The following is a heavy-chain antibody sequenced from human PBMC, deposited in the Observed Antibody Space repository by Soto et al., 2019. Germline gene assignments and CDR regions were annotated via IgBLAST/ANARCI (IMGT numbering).Heavy chain of an antibody. CDR3: AKCRETGTVSHGLDV. D-gene: IGHD1-1*01. J-gene: IGHJ6*02. CDR1: GYIFTSYW. CDR2: IYPGDSDT. Sequence: PGESLKISCQGSGYIFTSYWIGWVRQMPGKGLEWMGIIYPGDSDTRYSPSFQGRVTISADKSTNTAYLQWSSLKASDTAIYCCAKCRETGTVSHGLDVWGQGTTVTVSS. V-gene: IGHV5-51*01.